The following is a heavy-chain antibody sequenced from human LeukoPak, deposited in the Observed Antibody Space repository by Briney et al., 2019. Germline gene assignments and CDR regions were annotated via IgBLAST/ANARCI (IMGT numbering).Heavy chain of an antibody. J-gene: IGHJ4*02. CDR1: GGSFSGYY. V-gene: IGHV4-34*01. CDR2: INHSGST. Sequence: SETLSLTCAVYGGSFSGYYWSWIRQPPGKGLEWIGEINHSGSTNYNPSLKSRVTISVDTSKNQFSLKLSSVTAAGTAVYYCARYGYYDSSGYKYWGQGTLVTVSS. CDR3: ARYGYYDSSGYKY. D-gene: IGHD3-22*01.